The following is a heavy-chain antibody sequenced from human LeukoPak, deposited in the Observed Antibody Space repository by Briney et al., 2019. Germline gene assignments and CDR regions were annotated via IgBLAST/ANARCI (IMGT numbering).Heavy chain of an antibody. CDR3: ARGLRATMVRGVPSVHLYFDY. Sequence: SEALSLTCAVYGGSFSGYYWSWIRQPPGKGLEWIGEINHSGSTNYNPSLKSRVTISVDTSKNQFSLKLSSVTAADTAVYYCARGLRATMVRGVPSVHLYFDYWGQGTLVTVSS. J-gene: IGHJ4*02. CDR2: INHSGST. V-gene: IGHV4-34*01. CDR1: GGSFSGYY. D-gene: IGHD3-10*01.